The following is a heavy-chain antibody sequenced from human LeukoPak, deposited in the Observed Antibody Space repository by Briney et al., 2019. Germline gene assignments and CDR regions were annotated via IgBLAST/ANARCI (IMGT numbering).Heavy chain of an antibody. CDR2: ISSSSPYI. Sequence: GGSLRLSCAASGFTLSSYTMNWVRRAPGKGLEWVSSISSSSPYIYYADSVKGRFTISRDNAKNSLYLRMNSLRAEDTAVYYCVRTWHYYDSSGYVAFDIWGRGTMVTVSS. D-gene: IGHD3-22*01. CDR1: GFTLSSYT. CDR3: VRTWHYYDSSGYVAFDI. V-gene: IGHV3-21*01. J-gene: IGHJ3*02.